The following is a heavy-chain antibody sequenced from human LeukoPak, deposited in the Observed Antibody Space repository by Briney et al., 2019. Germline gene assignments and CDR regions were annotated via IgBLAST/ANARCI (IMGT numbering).Heavy chain of an antibody. CDR1: GYTFTNYG. Sequence: ASVKVSCKASGYTFTNYGISWVRQAPGQGLEWMGYIITYNGNTNYAQKLQGRVTMTEDTSTDTAYMELSSLRSEDTAVYYCATGEADYDILTGLDYWGQGTLVTVSS. D-gene: IGHD3-9*01. J-gene: IGHJ4*02. CDR2: IITYNGNT. CDR3: ATGEADYDILTGLDY. V-gene: IGHV1-18*01.